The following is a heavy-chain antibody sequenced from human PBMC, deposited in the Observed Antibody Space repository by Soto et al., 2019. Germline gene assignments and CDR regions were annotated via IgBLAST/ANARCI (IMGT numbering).Heavy chain of an antibody. CDR3: ARQICYYGSGSYYYYYGMDV. Sequence: QVQLVQSGAEVKKPGSSVKVSCKASGGTFSSYAISWVRQAPGQGLEWMGGIIPIFGTANYAQKFQGRVTITADESTSTAYMGLSSLRSEDTAVYYCARQICYYGSGSYYYYYGMDVWGQGTTVTVSS. J-gene: IGHJ6*02. CDR1: GGTFSSYA. V-gene: IGHV1-69*01. CDR2: IIPIFGTA. D-gene: IGHD3-10*01.